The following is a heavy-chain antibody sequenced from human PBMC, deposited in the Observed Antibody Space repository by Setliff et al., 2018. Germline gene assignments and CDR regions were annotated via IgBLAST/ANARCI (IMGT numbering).Heavy chain of an antibody. Sequence: GASVKVSCKASGYRFSTYGISWVRQAPGQGLEWMAWVGDNNGNTNYAKSFQGRVTMNTDTSTSTAYMELGSLTSDDTAVYYCARDRKSSPEHYYFDYWGQGTLVTVSS. CDR2: VGDNNGNT. V-gene: IGHV1-18*01. CDR3: ARDRKSSPEHYYFDY. J-gene: IGHJ4*02. CDR1: GYRFSTYG.